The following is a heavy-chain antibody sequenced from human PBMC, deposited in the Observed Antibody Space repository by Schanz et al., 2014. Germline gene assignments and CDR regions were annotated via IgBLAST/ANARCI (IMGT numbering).Heavy chain of an antibody. CDR3: ARAGYCTSVSCSLFVSDY. D-gene: IGHD2-2*03. V-gene: IGHV3-64*01. CDR2: ISSKGDMT. J-gene: IGHJ4*02. Sequence: EVQLVESGGGLVQPGGSLRLSCAASGFSVGNKYMNWVRQAPGKGLEYVSSISSKGDMTFYGNSVKGRFTISRDNSKNTLYLQLGSLSAEDTAVYYCARAGYCTSVSCSLFVSDYWGQGTLVTVSS. CDR1: GFSVGNKY.